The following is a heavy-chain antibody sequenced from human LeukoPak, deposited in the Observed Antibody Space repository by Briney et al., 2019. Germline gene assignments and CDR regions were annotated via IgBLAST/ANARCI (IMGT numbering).Heavy chain of an antibody. CDR3: SRPMSSSWYQY. J-gene: IGHJ4*02. CDR1: GNSFTNYW. Sequence: GESLKISCKGSGNSFTNYWIGWVRQMPGKGLEWMGIIYPGDSDTRYSPSFQGQVTISADKSISTAYLQWSSLKASDTAMYYCSRPMSSSWYQYWGPGNPVTVSS. CDR2: IYPGDSDT. V-gene: IGHV5-51*01. D-gene: IGHD6-13*01.